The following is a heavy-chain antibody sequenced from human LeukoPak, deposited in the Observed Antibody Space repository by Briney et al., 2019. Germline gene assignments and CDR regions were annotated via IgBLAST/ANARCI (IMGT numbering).Heavy chain of an antibody. J-gene: IGHJ3*01. V-gene: IGHV3-20*01. CDR2: ISWNGGHT. Sequence: GGSLRLSCTASGFTFDDFGMSWVRQAPGRGLEWVSGISWNGGHTGYADFVKGRFTIFRDDAKNSLYLQMNSLTAEDTALYHCARHHGDYLFSIQYAFDFWGQGTMLAVSS. CDR1: GFTFDDFG. D-gene: IGHD4-17*01. CDR3: ARHHGDYLFSIQYAFDF.